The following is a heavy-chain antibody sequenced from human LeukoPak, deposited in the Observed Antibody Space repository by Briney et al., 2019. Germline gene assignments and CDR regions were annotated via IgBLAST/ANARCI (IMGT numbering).Heavy chain of an antibody. D-gene: IGHD6-19*01. J-gene: IGHJ5*02. CDR3: ARLRGINPGGWFDWFDP. V-gene: IGHV4-39*01. CDR2: IYYGGST. Sequence: SETLSLTCTVSGGSISSSTYYWGWIRLPPGIGLEWIGTIYYGGSTYYSPSLKSRVTISVDTSKNQFSLKLSSVTAADTAVYYCARLRGINPGGWFDWFDPWGQGILVTVSS. CDR1: GGSISSSTYY.